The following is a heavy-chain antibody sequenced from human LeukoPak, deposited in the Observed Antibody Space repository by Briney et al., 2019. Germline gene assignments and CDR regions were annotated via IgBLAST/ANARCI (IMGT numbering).Heavy chain of an antibody. CDR3: ARLGLGDEACWFDP. Sequence: SETLSLTCTVSGGSINTYYWSWIRQPPGKALEWIGFVYYSGRTSYNPSLKSRVTISVDTSKSQFSLRLSSVTAADAAMYYCARLGLGDEACWFDPWGQGTLVTVSS. V-gene: IGHV4-59*01. CDR1: GGSINTYY. D-gene: IGHD3-10*01. J-gene: IGHJ5*02. CDR2: VYYSGRT.